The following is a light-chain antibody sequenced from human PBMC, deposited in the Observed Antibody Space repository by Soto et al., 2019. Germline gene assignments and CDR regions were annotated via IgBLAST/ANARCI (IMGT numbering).Light chain of an antibody. CDR2: SNN. Sequence: QSVLTQPPSASGTPGQRVTISCSGSNSNIGSNTVNWYQQLPGTAPKLLIYSNNQRPSGVPGRFSDSKSGTSASLAISGLQSEDEADYYCASWDDSLNVVVFGGVTKLTVL. CDR1: NSNIGSNT. J-gene: IGLJ2*01. CDR3: ASWDDSLNVVV. V-gene: IGLV1-44*01.